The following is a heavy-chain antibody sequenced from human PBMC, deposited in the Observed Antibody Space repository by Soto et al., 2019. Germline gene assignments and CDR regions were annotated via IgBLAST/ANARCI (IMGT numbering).Heavy chain of an antibody. D-gene: IGHD1-1*01. CDR1: GYSFNNYY. V-gene: IGHV1-46*02. Sequence: QVNLVQSGTEVKKPGASVKLSCQASGYSFNNYYMHWVRQAPGQGLEWMGMFNPSDGDTRYAQQFQGRVTVTGDTSTSTLYMVLTSLRYEDTAVYNCARHRVGTDWENEALEIWGQGTMITVSS. CDR3: ARHRVGTDWENEALEI. J-gene: IGHJ3*02. CDR2: FNPSDGDT.